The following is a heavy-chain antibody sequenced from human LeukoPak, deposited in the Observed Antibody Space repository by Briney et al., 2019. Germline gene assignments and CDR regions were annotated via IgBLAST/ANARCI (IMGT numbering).Heavy chain of an antibody. Sequence: ASVKVSCKTSGYTFTGSYLHWVRQVPGQGLEWMGWTNPSTGGTKSAQQFEGRVTMTRDTSNTTGYLELRSLRLDDTATYYCARGGAFCSITTCHEFNHWGQGTLVIVSS. D-gene: IGHD2-2*01. CDR3: ARGGAFCSITTCHEFNH. CDR2: TNPSTGGT. V-gene: IGHV1-2*02. J-gene: IGHJ4*02. CDR1: GYTFTGSY.